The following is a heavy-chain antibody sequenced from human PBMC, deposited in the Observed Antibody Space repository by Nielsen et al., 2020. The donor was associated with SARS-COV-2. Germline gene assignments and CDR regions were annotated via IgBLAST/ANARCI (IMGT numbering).Heavy chain of an antibody. CDR2: IKSKTDGGTT. CDR3: TTERMVRGVIRFGY. V-gene: IGHV3-15*01. Sequence: GGSLRLSCAASGFTFSSYAMSWVRQAPGKGLEWVGRIKSKTDGGTTDYAAPVKGRFTISRDDSKNTLYLQMNSLKTEDTAVYYCTTERMVRGVIRFGYWGQGTLVTVSS. J-gene: IGHJ4*02. D-gene: IGHD3-10*01. CDR1: GFTFSSYA.